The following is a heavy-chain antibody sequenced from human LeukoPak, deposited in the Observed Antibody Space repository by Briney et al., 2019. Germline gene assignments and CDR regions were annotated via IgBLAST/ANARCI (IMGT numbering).Heavy chain of an antibody. V-gene: IGHV3-30*02. Sequence: TGGSLRLSCAASGFTFSSYGMHWVRQAPGKGLEGVAFIRYDGSNKYYADSVKGRFTISRDNSKNTLYLQMNSLRAEDTAVYYCAKRALSGQDYWGQGTLVTVSS. CDR1: GFTFSSYG. J-gene: IGHJ4*02. CDR2: IRYDGSNK. CDR3: AKRALSGQDY. D-gene: IGHD6-19*01.